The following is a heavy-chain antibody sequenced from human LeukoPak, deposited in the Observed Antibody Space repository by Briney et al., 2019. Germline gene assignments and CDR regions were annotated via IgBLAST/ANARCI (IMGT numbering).Heavy chain of an antibody. J-gene: IGHJ6*02. CDR3: ARGWEPDYYDSSGYYGGNMDV. CDR2: ISVSGINT. D-gene: IGHD3-22*01. V-gene: IGHV3-23*01. CDR1: GFTLTTYD. Sequence: GGSLRLSCAASGFTLTTYDMSWVRQAPGKGLEWVSTISVSGINTYYADSVKGRFTISRDNSKNTLSLQMGSLRAEDMAVYYCARGWEPDYYDSSGYYGGNMDVWGQGTTVTVSS.